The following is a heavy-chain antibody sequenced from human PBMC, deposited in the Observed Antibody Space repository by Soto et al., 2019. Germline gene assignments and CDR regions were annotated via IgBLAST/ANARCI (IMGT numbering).Heavy chain of an antibody. CDR3: ARFGVLWFGESKYYYYGMDV. Sequence: QVQLVQSGAEVKKPGSSVKVSCKASGGTFSRYAISWVRQAPGQGLEWMGGIIPIFGTANYAQKFQGRVTITADESTSTAYMELSSLRSEDTAVYYCARFGVLWFGESKYYYYGMDVWGQGTTVTVSS. V-gene: IGHV1-69*12. CDR1: GGTFSRYA. CDR2: IIPIFGTA. D-gene: IGHD3-10*01. J-gene: IGHJ6*02.